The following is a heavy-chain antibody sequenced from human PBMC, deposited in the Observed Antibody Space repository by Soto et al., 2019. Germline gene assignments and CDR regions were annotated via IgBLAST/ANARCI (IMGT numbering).Heavy chain of an antibody. CDR2: ISATSGST. Sequence: GGSLRLSCAASGFTFSSYAMSWVRQAPGKGLEWGLSISATSGSTYYADSVKGRFTISRDNSKNTLYLQMNSLRGDDTAVYYCAKERKVIAGSSTNFDYWGQVTLVTVSS. J-gene: IGHJ4*02. V-gene: IGHV3-23*01. D-gene: IGHD2-2*01. CDR1: GFTFSSYA. CDR3: AKERKVIAGSSTNFDY.